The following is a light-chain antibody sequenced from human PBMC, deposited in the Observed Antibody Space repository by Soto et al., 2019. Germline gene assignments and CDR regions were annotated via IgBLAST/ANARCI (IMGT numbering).Light chain of an antibody. CDR3: QQYGSSGT. Sequence: EIMLKHSPGTLALSPCERATLSFRASQSVYSSYLAWYQQKPGQAPRLLIYGASNRATGIPDRFSGSGSGTDFTLTISRLEPEDFAVYYCQQYGSSGTFGQGTKVAIK. CDR2: GAS. J-gene: IGKJ1*01. V-gene: IGKV3-20*01. CDR1: QSVYSSY.